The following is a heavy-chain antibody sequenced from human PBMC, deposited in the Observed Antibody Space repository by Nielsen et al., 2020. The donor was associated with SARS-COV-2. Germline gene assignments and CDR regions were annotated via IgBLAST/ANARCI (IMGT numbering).Heavy chain of an antibody. J-gene: IGHJ4*02. CDR2: IYYSGST. Sequence: SETLSLTYTVSGGSISSGGYYWSWIRQHPGKGLEWIGYIYYSGSTYYNPSLKSRVTISVDTSKNQFSLKLSSVTAADTAVYYCARDTHTGYSSGWHFDYWGQGTLVTVSS. D-gene: IGHD6-19*01. V-gene: IGHV4-31*03. CDR1: GGSISSGGYY. CDR3: ARDTHTGYSSGWHFDY.